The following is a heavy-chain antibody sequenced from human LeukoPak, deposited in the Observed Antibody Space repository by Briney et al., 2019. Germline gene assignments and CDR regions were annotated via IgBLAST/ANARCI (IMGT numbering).Heavy chain of an antibody. CDR1: GFTFSSYT. V-gene: IGHV3-48*01. J-gene: IGHJ4*02. CDR3: AREERQQLVRFLDY. Sequence: GGSLRLSCAASGFTFSSYTMNWVRQPPGKGLEWVSNIGTSSTTIYYADSVKGRFTISRDNAKNSLYLQMNSLRADDTAVYYCAREERQQLVRFLDYWGQGTLVTVSS. D-gene: IGHD6-13*01. CDR2: IGTSSTTI.